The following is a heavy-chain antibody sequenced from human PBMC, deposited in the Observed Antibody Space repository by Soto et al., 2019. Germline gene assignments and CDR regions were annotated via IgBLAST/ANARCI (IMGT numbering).Heavy chain of an antibody. CDR2: IIPILGIA. J-gene: IGHJ6*03. Sequence: ASVKVSCKASGGTFSSYTISWVRQAPGQGLEWMGRIIPILGIANYAQKFQGRVTITADKSTSTAYMELSSLRSEDTAVYYCASLPAAMDYYYYYMDVWGKGTTVTSP. V-gene: IGHV1-69*02. CDR1: GGTFSSYT. D-gene: IGHD2-2*01. CDR3: ASLPAAMDYYYYYMDV.